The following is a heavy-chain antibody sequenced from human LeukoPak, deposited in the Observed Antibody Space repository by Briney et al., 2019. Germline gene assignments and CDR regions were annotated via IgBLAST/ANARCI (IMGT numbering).Heavy chain of an antibody. J-gene: IGHJ4*02. V-gene: IGHV3-7*01. CDR3: ARDISAPGIFFDS. CDR2: INQGGSAQ. Sequence: GGSLRLSCAASGFTFSTFWMGWVREVPGKGREWVANINQGGSAQYYVDSVKGRFTISRDNAENALYLQMNSLRAEDTAVYFCARDISAPGIFFDSWGQGTLVTVSS. D-gene: IGHD6-13*01. CDR1: GFTFSTFW.